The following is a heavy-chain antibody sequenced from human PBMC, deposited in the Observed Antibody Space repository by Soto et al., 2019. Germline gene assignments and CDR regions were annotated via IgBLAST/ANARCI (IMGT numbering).Heavy chain of an antibody. CDR3: AKHCGGDCSNGFDI. D-gene: IGHD2-21*02. Sequence: ASVKVSCKTSAYILNNYYMHWVRQAPGQGLEWMGVMTPSDGSTNYAQSFQGRVTMTRDTSTRTVYVELSSLRSEDTAVYYCAKHCGGDCSNGFDIWGQGTKVTVSS. V-gene: IGHV1-46*02. CDR2: MTPSDGST. J-gene: IGHJ3*02. CDR1: AYILNNYY.